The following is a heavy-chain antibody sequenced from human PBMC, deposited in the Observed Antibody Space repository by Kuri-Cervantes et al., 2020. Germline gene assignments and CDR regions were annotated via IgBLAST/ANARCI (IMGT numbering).Heavy chain of an antibody. Sequence: SETLSLTCTVSGGSISSSSYYWGWIRQPPGKGLEWIGSIYYSGSTYYNPSLKSRVTISVDMSKNQFSLRLNSVTATDTAVYYCAVEKISGWYVEGIVDYWGQGTLVTVSS. D-gene: IGHD6-19*01. J-gene: IGHJ4*02. CDR3: AVEKISGWYVEGIVDY. V-gene: IGHV4-39*01. CDR2: IYYSGST. CDR1: GGSISSSSYY.